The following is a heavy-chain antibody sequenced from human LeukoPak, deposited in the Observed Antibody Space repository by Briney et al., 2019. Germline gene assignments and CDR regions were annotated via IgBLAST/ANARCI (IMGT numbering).Heavy chain of an antibody. CDR2: INPDGGGT. J-gene: IGHJ3*02. CDR1: GYTFTSYG. Sequence: ASVKVSCKASGYTFTSYGISWVRQAPGQGLEWMGWINPDGGGTHYAQKFQGRVTMTRDTSISTAYMELSRLTSDDTAVYYCATEGIVVLPAARSGTYAFDIWGQGTVVTVSS. D-gene: IGHD2-2*01. V-gene: IGHV1-2*02. CDR3: ATEGIVVLPAARSGTYAFDI.